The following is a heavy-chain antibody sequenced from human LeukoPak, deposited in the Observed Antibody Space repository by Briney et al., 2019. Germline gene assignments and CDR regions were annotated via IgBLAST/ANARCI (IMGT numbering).Heavy chain of an antibody. D-gene: IGHD4-23*01. J-gene: IGHJ3*02. CDR2: ISWDGGST. CDR1: GFTFDDYA. Sequence: PGGSLRLSCAASGFTFDDYAMHWVRQAPGKGLEWVSLISWDGGSTYYADSVKGRFTISRDNSKNSLYLQMNSLRAEDTALYYCAKDLIRLSTVVTGDAFDIWGQGTMVTVSS. CDR3: AKDLIRLSTVVTGDAFDI. V-gene: IGHV3-43D*03.